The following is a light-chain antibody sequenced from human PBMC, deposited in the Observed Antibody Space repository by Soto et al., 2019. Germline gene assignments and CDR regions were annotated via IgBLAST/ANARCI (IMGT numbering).Light chain of an antibody. CDR1: QSVSSN. CDR2: DAS. CDR3: QQRSNWLT. Sequence: EIVMTQSPATLSVSPGERATLSCRASQSVSSNLAWYQQKPGQAPRLLIYDASKRATGIPARFSGRGSGTDFTLTISSLEPEDFAVYYCQQRSNWLTFGGGTKVDIK. V-gene: IGKV3-11*01. J-gene: IGKJ4*01.